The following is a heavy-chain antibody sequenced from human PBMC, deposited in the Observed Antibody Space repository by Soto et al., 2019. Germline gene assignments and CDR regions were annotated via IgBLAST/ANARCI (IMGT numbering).Heavy chain of an antibody. CDR2: ICYGGST. Sequence: RLSLTCTVSGDSLSRADYCWSWIRQAPGKGLEWIGYICYGGSTYHSPSLRSRTSMSVDTSKKQFSLTLTSVTAADSAVYYCAREESGRFDYWGQGRLLTLSS. CDR1: GDSLSRADYC. J-gene: IGHJ4*02. D-gene: IGHD5-12*01. CDR3: AREESGRFDY. V-gene: IGHV4-30-4*08.